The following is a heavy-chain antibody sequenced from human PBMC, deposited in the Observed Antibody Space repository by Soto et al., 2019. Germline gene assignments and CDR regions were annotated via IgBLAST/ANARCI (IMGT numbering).Heavy chain of an antibody. D-gene: IGHD2-2*01. Sequence: QLQLQESGSGLVKPSQTLSLTCAVSGGSISSGGYSWSWIRQPPGKGLEWVGYIYHSGSTYYNPSLKSRVTISVDRSKNQFSLKLSSVTAADTAVYYCARDSPECSSTSCYRPRFDYWGQGTLVTVSS. CDR1: GGSISSGGYS. J-gene: IGHJ4*02. CDR3: ARDSPECSSTSCYRPRFDY. CDR2: IYHSGST. V-gene: IGHV4-30-2*01.